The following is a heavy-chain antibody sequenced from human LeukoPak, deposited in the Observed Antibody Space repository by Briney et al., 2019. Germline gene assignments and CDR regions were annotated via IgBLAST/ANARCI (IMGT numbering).Heavy chain of an antibody. Sequence: GESLKISCKDSGYRFSSYWIAWVRQMPGKGLEYIGIIYPGDSDIRYSPSFQGRVTISADKSISTAYLQWSSLKASDTAMYYCARQEYCSGGSCYTWFDPWGQGTLVTVSS. J-gene: IGHJ5*02. CDR1: GYRFSSYW. D-gene: IGHD2-15*01. V-gene: IGHV5-51*01. CDR2: IYPGDSDI. CDR3: ARQEYCSGGSCYTWFDP.